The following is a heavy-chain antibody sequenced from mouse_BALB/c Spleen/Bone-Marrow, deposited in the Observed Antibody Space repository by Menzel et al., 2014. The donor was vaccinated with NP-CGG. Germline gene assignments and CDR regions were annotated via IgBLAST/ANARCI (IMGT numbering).Heavy chain of an antibody. Sequence: DVKLVESGPGLVKPSQTVSLTCTVTGISIXTGNYRWSWIRQFPGNKLEWIGYIYYSGTITYNPSLTSRTTITRDTSKNQFFLEMNSLTAEDTATYYCARAWDYFDYWGQGTTLTVSS. D-gene: IGHD4-1*01. V-gene: IGHV3-5*02. CDR3: ARAWDYFDY. CDR2: IYYSGTI. CDR1: GISIXTGNYR. J-gene: IGHJ2*01.